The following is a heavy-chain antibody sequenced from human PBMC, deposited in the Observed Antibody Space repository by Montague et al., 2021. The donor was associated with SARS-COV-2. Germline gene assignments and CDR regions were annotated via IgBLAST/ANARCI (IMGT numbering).Heavy chain of an antibody. J-gene: IGHJ6*02. Sequence: SLRLSCAASGFTFSNIWMSWVRQAPGKGLEWVANIKPDESEKNYVDSVKGRFSISRDNAKNSLYLQMNSLRAEDTALYYCAKDSYYYGLGYGMDVWGQGTTVTVSS. D-gene: IGHD3-10*01. CDR2: IKPDESEK. CDR3: AKDSYYYGLGYGMDV. CDR1: GFTFSNIW. V-gene: IGHV3-7*03.